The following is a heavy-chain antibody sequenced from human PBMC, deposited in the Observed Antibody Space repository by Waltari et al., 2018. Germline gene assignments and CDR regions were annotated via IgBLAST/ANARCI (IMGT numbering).Heavy chain of an antibody. Sequence: QLQLQESGPGLVKPSETLSLACNVSGASLRSSVHYWGWIRQPPGKGLEWIGCVYFTGTTYYNPSVKSRISISVDTSKSQFSLRLTSVTAADTAVYYCARAYDSTGYYRYFDLWGRGTLVTVSS. CDR1: GASLRSSVHY. D-gene: IGHD3-22*01. V-gene: IGHV4-39*01. CDR2: VYFTGTT. CDR3: ARAYDSTGYYRYFDL. J-gene: IGHJ2*01.